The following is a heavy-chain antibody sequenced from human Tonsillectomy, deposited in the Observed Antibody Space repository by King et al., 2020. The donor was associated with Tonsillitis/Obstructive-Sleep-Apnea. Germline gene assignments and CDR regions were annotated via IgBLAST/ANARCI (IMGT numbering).Heavy chain of an antibody. CDR1: GGSISSYY. CDR3: AREGCSSTSCHDYYYYYGMDV. V-gene: IGHV4-4*07. CDR2: IYTSGST. J-gene: IGHJ6*02. Sequence: VQLQESGPGLVKPSETLSLTCTVSGGSISSYYWSWIRQPAGKGLEWIGRIYTSGSTNYNPSLKSRVTMSVDTSKNQFSLKLSSVTAADTAVYYCAREGCSSTSCHDYYYYYGMDVWGQGTTVTVSS. D-gene: IGHD2-2*01.